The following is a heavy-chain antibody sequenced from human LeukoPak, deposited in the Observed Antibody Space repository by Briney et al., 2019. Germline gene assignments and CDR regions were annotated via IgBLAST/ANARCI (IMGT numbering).Heavy chain of an antibody. CDR2: IYYSGST. J-gene: IGHJ4*02. CDR3: ARHLTIFGVVSQIDY. CDR1: GGSISSYY. D-gene: IGHD3-3*01. Sequence: SETLSLTCTVSGGSISSYYWSWIRQPPGKGLEWIGYIYYSGSTNYNPSLKSRVTISVDTSKNQFSLKLSSVTAADTAVYYCARHLTIFGVVSQIDYWGQGTLVTVSS. V-gene: IGHV4-59*08.